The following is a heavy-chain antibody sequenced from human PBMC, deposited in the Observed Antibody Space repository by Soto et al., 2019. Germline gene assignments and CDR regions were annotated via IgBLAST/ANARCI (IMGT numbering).Heavy chain of an antibody. D-gene: IGHD5-12*01. CDR3: TKDRSFLRIFDY. CDR2: IKSKTDGGTT. Sequence: PGGSLRLSCTASGFTFSSAWMSWVRQVPGRGLEWVGRIKSKTDGGTTDYATPVKGRFIISRDDSRNTLFLQMSSLTTGDTAVYYCTKDRSFLRIFDYWGQGALVTVSS. CDR1: GFTFSSAW. V-gene: IGHV3-15*01. J-gene: IGHJ4*02.